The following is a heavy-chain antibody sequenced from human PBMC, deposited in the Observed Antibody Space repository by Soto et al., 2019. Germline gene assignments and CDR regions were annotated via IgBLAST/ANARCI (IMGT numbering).Heavy chain of an antibody. CDR3: ASGKTRTARPSLRYYYYGLDV. Sequence: SETLSLTCTIYGGSFSGYYWTWIRQPPGKGLEWIGEINHSGTTNYSPSLKRRVSISVDTSKDKFSLNLSSVTAADTAVYYCASGKTRTARPSLRYYYYGLDVWGQGTTVTVSS. V-gene: IGHV4-34*01. J-gene: IGHJ6*02. D-gene: IGHD6-6*01. CDR1: GGSFSGYY. CDR2: INHSGTT.